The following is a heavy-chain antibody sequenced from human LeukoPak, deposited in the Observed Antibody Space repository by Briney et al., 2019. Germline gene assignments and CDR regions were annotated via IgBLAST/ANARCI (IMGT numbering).Heavy chain of an antibody. Sequence: GGSLRLSCAASGFTFSSYEMNWVRQAPGKGLEWVSYISSGSTIYYADSVKGRFTISRDNAKNSLYLQMNSLRAEDTAVYYCARDWDWGSFDYWGQGTLVTVSS. J-gene: IGHJ4*02. CDR3: ARDWDWGSFDY. CDR2: ISSGSTI. D-gene: IGHD3/OR15-3a*01. CDR1: GFTFSSYE. V-gene: IGHV3-48*03.